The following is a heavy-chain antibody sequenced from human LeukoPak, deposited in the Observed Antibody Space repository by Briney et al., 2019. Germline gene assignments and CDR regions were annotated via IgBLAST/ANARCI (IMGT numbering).Heavy chain of an antibody. CDR3: ARARAPLGYCSSTSCYSHIDY. J-gene: IGHJ4*02. V-gene: IGHV4-30-4*08. CDR1: GGSISSGDYY. Sequence: SETLSLTCTVSGGSISSGDYYWSWIRQPPGKGLEWIGYIYYSGSTYYNPSLKSRVTISVDTSKNQFSLKLGSVTAADTAVYYCARARAPLGYCSSTSCYSHIDYWGQGTLVTVSS. D-gene: IGHD2-2*01. CDR2: IYYSGST.